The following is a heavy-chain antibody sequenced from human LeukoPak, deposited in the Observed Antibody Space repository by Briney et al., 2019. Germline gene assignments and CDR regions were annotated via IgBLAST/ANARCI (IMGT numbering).Heavy chain of an antibody. CDR3: ARSLYCSSTSCYTRYSYYYYMDV. CDR2: IYDSGST. D-gene: IGHD2-2*02. CDR1: GYSISSGYY. V-gene: IGHV4-38-2*01. J-gene: IGHJ6*03. Sequence: SETLSLTCAVSGYSISSGYYWGWIRQPPGKGLEWIGSIYDSGSTYFNPSLTSRVTISVDTSKNQFALKLTSVTAADTAVYYCARSLYCSSTSCYTRYSYYYYMDVWGKGTTVTVSS.